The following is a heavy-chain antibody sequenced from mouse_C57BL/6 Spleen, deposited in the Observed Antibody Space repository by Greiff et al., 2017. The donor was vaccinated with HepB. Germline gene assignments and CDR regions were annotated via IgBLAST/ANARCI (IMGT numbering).Heavy chain of an antibody. J-gene: IGHJ3*01. V-gene: IGHV5-4*01. CDR2: ISDGGSYT. CDR3: ARELGRGDWFAY. CDR1: GFTFSSYA. Sequence: EVQLVESGGGLVKPGGSLKLSCAASGFTFSSYAMSWVRQTPEKRLEWVATISDGGSYTYYPDNVKGRFTISSDNAKNNQYLQMSHLKSEDTAMYYCARELGRGDWFAYWGQGTLVTVSA. D-gene: IGHD4-1*01.